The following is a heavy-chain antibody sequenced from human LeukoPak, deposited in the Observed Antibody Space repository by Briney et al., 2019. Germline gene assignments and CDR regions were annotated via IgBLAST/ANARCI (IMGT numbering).Heavy chain of an antibody. D-gene: IGHD2-2*01. CDR2: IWYDGSNK. J-gene: IGHJ6*02. Sequence: GGSLRLSCAASGFTFSSYGMHWVRQAPGKGLEWVAVIWYDGSNKYYADSVKGRFTISRDNSKNTLYLQMNSLRAEDTAVYYCAKASGPIVVVPAAISVLSRYYYYGMDVWGQGTTVTVSS. CDR1: GFTFSSYG. V-gene: IGHV3-33*06. CDR3: AKASGPIVVVPAAISVLSRYYYYGMDV.